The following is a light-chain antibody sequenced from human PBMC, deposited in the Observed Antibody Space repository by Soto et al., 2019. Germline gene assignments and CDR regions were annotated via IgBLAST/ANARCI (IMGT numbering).Light chain of an antibody. CDR3: QQYGSSPLIT. CDR2: GAS. CDR1: QSISNNY. V-gene: IGKV3-20*01. Sequence: IVLTQSPGTLSLSPGERATLSCRASQSISNNYLAWYQQKPGQAPRFIIYGASTRATGMPDRFSGSGSGTDFPLTVSRLELEDFAVYYCQQYGSSPLITFGQGTRLEIK. J-gene: IGKJ5*01.